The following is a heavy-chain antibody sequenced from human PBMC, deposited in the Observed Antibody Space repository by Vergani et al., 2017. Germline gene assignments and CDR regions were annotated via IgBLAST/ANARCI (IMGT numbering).Heavy chain of an antibody. CDR3: AREDLPWSGYYTGWFDP. CDR2: ISSSSSYI. Sequence: EVQLVESGGGLVKPGGSLRLSCAASGFTFSSYSMNWVRQAPGKGLEWVSSISSSSSYIYYADSVKGRFTISRDNAKNSLYLQMNSLRAEDTAVYYCAREDLPWSGYYTGWFDPWGQGTLVTVSS. D-gene: IGHD3-3*01. V-gene: IGHV3-21*04. J-gene: IGHJ5*02. CDR1: GFTFSSYS.